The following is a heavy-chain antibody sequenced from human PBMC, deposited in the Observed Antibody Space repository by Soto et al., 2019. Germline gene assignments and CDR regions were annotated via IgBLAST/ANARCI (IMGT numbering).Heavy chain of an antibody. V-gene: IGHV4-39*02. CDR1: GGSISSGPYS. D-gene: IGHD2-2*01. CDR2: FRYNENT. J-gene: IGHJ6*02. Sequence: QLQLQESGPGLVKPSETLSLTCTVSGGSISSGPYSWGWIRQTPGEGLEWIGTFRYNENTYYNPSLDSRVTISPDTPKNPFSRKVTAATVADTAVYYCARLVGYCSSTGCYGYYALVVWGPGTTVTVSS. CDR3: ARLVGYCSSTGCYGYYALVV.